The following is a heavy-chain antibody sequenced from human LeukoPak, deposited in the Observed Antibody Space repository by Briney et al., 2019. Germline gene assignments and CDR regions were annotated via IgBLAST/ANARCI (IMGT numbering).Heavy chain of an antibody. J-gene: IGHJ4*02. CDR1: GFTFSSYA. V-gene: IGHV3-23*01. Sequence: PGGSLRLSCAASGFTFSSYAMNWVRQAPGKGLEWVSGISGSGGTYYADSVKGRFTISRDNSKNTLYLQMNNLRAEDTAIYYCAKKGLASAGRPPYFDYWRQGALVTVPS. CDR3: AKKGLASAGRPPYFDY. CDR2: ISGSGGT. D-gene: IGHD6-13*01.